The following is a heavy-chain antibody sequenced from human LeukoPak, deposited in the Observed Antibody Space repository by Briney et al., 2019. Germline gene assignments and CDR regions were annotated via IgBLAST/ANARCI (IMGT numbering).Heavy chain of an antibody. D-gene: IGHD3-22*01. Sequence: SETLSLTCTVSGGSISSSSYYWRWIRQPAGKRLEWIGRIYTSGSTNYNPSLKSRVTMSVDTSKNQFSLKLSSVTAADTAVYYCARDTYYYDSSGYAGFDYWGQGTLVTVSS. CDR3: ARDTYYYDSSGYAGFDY. V-gene: IGHV4-61*02. CDR2: IYTSGST. J-gene: IGHJ4*02. CDR1: GGSISSSSYY.